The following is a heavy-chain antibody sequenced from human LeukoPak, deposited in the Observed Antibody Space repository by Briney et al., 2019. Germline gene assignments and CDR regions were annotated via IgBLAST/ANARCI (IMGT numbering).Heavy chain of an antibody. CDR2: INHSGST. CDR3: ASLVVVVPAAMSALSYYYGMDV. Sequence: SETLSLTCAVHGXSFSGYYWSWIRQPPGKGLEWIGEINHSGSTNYNPSLKSRVTISVDTSKNQFSLKLSSVTAADTAVYYCASLVVVVPAAMSALSYYYGMDVWGQGTTVTVSS. D-gene: IGHD2-2*01. V-gene: IGHV4-34*01. J-gene: IGHJ6*02. CDR1: GXSFSGYY.